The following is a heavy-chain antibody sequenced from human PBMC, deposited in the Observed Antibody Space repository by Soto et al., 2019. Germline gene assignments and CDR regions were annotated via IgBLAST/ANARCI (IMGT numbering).Heavy chain of an antibody. CDR3: ARDLRTLYGRDV. J-gene: IGHJ6*02. CDR1: GFTVSSNY. Sequence: GGSLRLSCAASGFTVSSNYMSWVRQAPGKGLEWVSVIYSGGSTYYADSVKGRFTISRDNSKNTLYLQMNSLRAEDTAVYYCARDLRTLYGRDVWGQGTTVTVSS. CDR2: IYSGGST. V-gene: IGHV3-53*01.